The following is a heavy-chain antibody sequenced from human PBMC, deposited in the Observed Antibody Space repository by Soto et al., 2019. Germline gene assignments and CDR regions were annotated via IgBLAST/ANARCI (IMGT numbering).Heavy chain of an antibody. J-gene: IGHJ4*02. CDR3: AHGAFFRGAHLDY. V-gene: IGHV2-5*02. Sequence: QITLRESGPTLVKPTQTLTLTCTFSGFSLSTSRESVAWIRQPPGKALEWLALIYWDDDKRYNPSLKTRLTISKDTSKNLVVLKMTNMDPVDTATYYCAHGAFFRGAHLDYWGQGTLVTVSS. CDR2: IYWDDDK. D-gene: IGHD3-10*01. CDR1: GFSLSTSRES.